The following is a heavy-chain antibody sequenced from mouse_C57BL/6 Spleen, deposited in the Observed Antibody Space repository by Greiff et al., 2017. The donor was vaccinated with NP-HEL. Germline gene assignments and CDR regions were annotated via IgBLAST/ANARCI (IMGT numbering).Heavy chain of an antibody. CDR3: ACVTTSYPFDN. D-gene: IGHD1-1*01. V-gene: IGHV1-7*01. CDR1: GYTFTSYW. J-gene: IGHJ2*01. Sequence: QVQLQQPGAELVRPGSSVKLSCKASGYTFTSYWMHWVKQRPGQGLEWIGYINPSSGYTNYNQKFKDKATLTADKSSSTAYMQLSSLTYEDSAVNYCACVTTSYPFDNWGQGTTLTVSS. CDR2: INPSSGYT.